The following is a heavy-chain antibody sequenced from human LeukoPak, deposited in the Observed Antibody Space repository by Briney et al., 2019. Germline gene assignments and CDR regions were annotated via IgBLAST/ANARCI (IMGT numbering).Heavy chain of an antibody. D-gene: IGHD1-26*01. V-gene: IGHV4-59*01. CDR1: GGSISSYY. CDR3: ARAHSGSFVWFDP. CDR2: IYYSGST. Sequence: SETLSLTCTVSGGSISSYYWSWIRQPPGKGLEWIGYIYYSGSTNYNPSLKSRVTISVDTSKNQFSLKLSSVTAADTAVYYCARAHSGSFVWFDPWGQGTLVTVSS. J-gene: IGHJ5*02.